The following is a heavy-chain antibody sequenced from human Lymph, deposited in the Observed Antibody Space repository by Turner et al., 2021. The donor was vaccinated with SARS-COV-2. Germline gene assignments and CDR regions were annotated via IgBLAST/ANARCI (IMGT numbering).Heavy chain of an antibody. D-gene: IGHD2-21*02. CDR1: GGSMNNNY. CDR3: ARQTVNNWVDL. J-gene: IGHJ5*02. CDR2: IFYRGST. V-gene: IGHV4-59*01. Sequence: QVQLQESGPRLVKPLETLSLTCTVSGGSMNNNYWSWIWQPPGKRLEWIGFIFYRGSTNYNPSLKSRVTISVDTSENQFSLKLTSVTAADTAIYYCARQTVNNWVDLWGQGTLVTVSS.